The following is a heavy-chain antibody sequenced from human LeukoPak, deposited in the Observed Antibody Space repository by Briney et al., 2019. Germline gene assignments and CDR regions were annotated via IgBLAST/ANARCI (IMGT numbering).Heavy chain of an antibody. CDR3: AKTIFPGWYYYDSSGYFYYFDY. D-gene: IGHD3-22*01. Sequence: PGGSLRPSCAASGFTFSSYGMSWVRQAPGKGLEWVSAISGSGGSTYYANSVKGRFTISRDNSKNTLYLQMNSLRAEDTAVYYCAKTIFPGWYYYDSSGYFYYFDYWGQGTLVTVSS. CDR1: GFTFSSYG. V-gene: IGHV3-23*01. J-gene: IGHJ4*02. CDR2: ISGSGGST.